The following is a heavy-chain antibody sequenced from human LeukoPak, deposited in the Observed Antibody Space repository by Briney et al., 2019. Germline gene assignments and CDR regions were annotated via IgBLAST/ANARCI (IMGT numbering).Heavy chain of an antibody. Sequence: GGSLRLSCAAAGFTFSSYAMSWVRQAPGKGLEWVSAISGSGGSTYYADSVKGRFTISRDNSKNTLYLQMNSLRAEDTAVYYCAKDQLWFGDAFDIWGQGTMVTVSS. CDR1: GFTFSSYA. V-gene: IGHV3-23*01. CDR3: AKDQLWFGDAFDI. J-gene: IGHJ3*02. CDR2: ISGSGGST. D-gene: IGHD3-10*01.